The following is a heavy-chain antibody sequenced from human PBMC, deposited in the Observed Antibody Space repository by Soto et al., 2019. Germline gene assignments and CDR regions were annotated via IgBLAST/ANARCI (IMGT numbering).Heavy chain of an antibody. CDR2: MNPNSGNT. V-gene: IGHV1-8*01. CDR3: ARHGGFGGSGDFYYYYGMDV. D-gene: IGHD3-10*01. J-gene: IGHJ6*02. Sequence: ASVKVSCKASGYTLTSYDINWVRQATGQGLEWMGWMNPNSGNTGYAQKFQGRVTMTRNTSISTAYMELSSLRSEDTAVYYCARHGGFGGSGDFYYYYGMDVWGQGTTVTV. CDR1: GYTLTSYD.